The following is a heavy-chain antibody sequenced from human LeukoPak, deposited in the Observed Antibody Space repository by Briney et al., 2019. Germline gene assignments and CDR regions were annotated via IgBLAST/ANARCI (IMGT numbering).Heavy chain of an antibody. V-gene: IGHV1-24*01. CDR1: GYTLTELS. D-gene: IGHD3-10*01. CDR3: ATDQYGSETKTTFWFDP. CDR2: FDPEDGET. J-gene: IGHJ5*02. Sequence: ASVKVSCKVSGYTLTELSMHWVRQAPGKGLEWMGGFDPEDGETIYAQKFQGRVTMTEDTSTDTAYMELSSLRSEDTAVYYCATDQYGSETKTTFWFDPWGQGTLVTVSS.